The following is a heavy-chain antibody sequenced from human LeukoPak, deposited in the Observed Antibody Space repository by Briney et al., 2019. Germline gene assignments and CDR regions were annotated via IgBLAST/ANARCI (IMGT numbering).Heavy chain of an antibody. CDR1: GGSISSSSYY. D-gene: IGHD4-17*01. CDR2: IYYSGST. Sequence: SETLSLTCSVSGGSISSSSYYWGWIRQPPGKGLEWIGSIYYSGSTSYNPSLKSRVTKSVDTSKNQFSLKLSSVTAADTAVYHCARHVYGYGDRSVFDMWGQGTMVTVSS. CDR3: ARHVYGYGDRSVFDM. V-gene: IGHV4-39*01. J-gene: IGHJ3*02.